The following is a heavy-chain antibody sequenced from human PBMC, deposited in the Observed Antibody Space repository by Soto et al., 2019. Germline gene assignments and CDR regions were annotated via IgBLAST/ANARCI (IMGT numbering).Heavy chain of an antibody. CDR3: AKEVLAAGMGWFDP. J-gene: IGHJ5*02. CDR2: ISYDENTK. D-gene: IGHD6-13*01. CDR1: GFTFNTYS. V-gene: IGHV3-30*18. Sequence: GGSLRLSCEASGFTFNTYSMHWVRQAPGKGLEWVAIISYDENTKYYADSLKGRFTISRDNSKNTLYLEINNLTPEDTAVYYCAKEVLAAGMGWFDPWGQGTLVTVSS.